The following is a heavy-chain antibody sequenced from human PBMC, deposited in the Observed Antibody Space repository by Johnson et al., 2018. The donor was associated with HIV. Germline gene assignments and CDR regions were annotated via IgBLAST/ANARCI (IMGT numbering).Heavy chain of an antibody. J-gene: IGHJ3*02. CDR3: GRESTGAGTAFDI. V-gene: IGHV3-7*01. CDR2: INRDGSDK. CDR1: GFTFSNHH. D-gene: IGHD2-8*02. Sequence: VQLVESGGGVVQPGGSLRLYCEASGFTFSNHHMTWVRQAPGKGLEWVANINRDGSDKYYVDSVKGRFTISRDNAQDSLYLQMNSLRVDDTAVYYCGRESTGAGTAFDIWGQGTMVTVSS.